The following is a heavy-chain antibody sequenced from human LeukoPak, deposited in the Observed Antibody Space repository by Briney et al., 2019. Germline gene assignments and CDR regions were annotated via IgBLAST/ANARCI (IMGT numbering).Heavy chain of an antibody. CDR2: INHSGST. CDR1: GGSFSGYY. J-gene: IGHJ6*03. D-gene: IGHD3-3*01. CDR3: ARLRARRGGSGFGIRGYYYMDV. Sequence: SETLSLTCAVYGGSFSGYYWSWIRQPPGKGLEWIGEINHSGSTNYNPSLKSRVTISVDTSKNQFSLELSSVTAADTAVYYCARLRARRGGSGFGIRGYYYMDVWGKGTTVTVSS. V-gene: IGHV4-34*01.